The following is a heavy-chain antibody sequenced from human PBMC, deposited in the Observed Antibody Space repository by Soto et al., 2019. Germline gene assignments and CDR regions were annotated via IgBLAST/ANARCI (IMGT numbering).Heavy chain of an antibody. CDR2: IYHSGST. CDR1: GYSISSGYY. V-gene: IGHV4-38-2*01. J-gene: IGHJ3*02. Sequence: TSETLSLTCAVSGYSISSGYYWGWIRQPPGKGLEWIGSIYHSGSTYYNPSLKSRVTISVDTSKNQFSLKLSSVTAADTAVYYCARAGLGYIAFDIWGQGTMVTVSS. CDR3: ARAGLGYIAFDI. D-gene: IGHD6-13*01.